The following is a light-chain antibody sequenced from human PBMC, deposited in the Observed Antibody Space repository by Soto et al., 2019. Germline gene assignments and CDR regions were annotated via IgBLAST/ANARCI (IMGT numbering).Light chain of an antibody. V-gene: IGKV1-5*03. Sequence: DIGMTRFPSTLSASVGDRVTISCLASQSISTWLAWSQHKPGKAAKLLLYQGSSLEGGVPSRFSGSGSGTEFTLTISTLEYDDFAAYYCKQYDISSRTFGQGTKVETK. CDR1: QSISTW. CDR2: QGS. CDR3: KQYDISSRT. J-gene: IGKJ1*01.